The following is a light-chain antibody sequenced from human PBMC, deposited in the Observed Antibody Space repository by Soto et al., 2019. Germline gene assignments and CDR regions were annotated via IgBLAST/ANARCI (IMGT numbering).Light chain of an antibody. CDR1: QSVNSN. Sequence: MTQSPSTLSASVGDRVTITCRASQSVNSNLVWYQQKPGQAPRLLIYDASTRATAIPARFSGSGSGTEFTLTISSLQSEDFAVYYCQQHNNWPRTFGQGTKVEIK. CDR2: DAS. CDR3: QQHNNWPRT. J-gene: IGKJ1*01. V-gene: IGKV3-15*01.